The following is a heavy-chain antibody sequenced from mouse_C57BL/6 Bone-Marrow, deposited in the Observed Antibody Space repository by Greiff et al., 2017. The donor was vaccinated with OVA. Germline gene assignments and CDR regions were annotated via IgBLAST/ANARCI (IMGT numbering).Heavy chain of an antibody. CDR3: ARDPMVNAMDY. V-gene: IGHV3-6*01. D-gene: IGHD2-2*01. J-gene: IGHJ4*01. Sequence: EVKLQESGPGLVKPSQSLSLTCSVTGYSITSGYYWNWIRQFPGNKLEWMGYISYDGSNNYNPSLKNRISITRDTSKNQFFLKLNSVTTEDTATYYGARDPMVNAMDYWGQGTSVTVSS. CDR2: ISYDGSN. CDR1: GYSITSGYY.